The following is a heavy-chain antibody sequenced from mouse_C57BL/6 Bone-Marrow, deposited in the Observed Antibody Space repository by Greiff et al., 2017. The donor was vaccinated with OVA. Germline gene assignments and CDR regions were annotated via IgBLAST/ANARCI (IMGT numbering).Heavy chain of an antibody. V-gene: IGHV5-6*02. Sequence: EVMLVESGGDLVKPGGSLKLSCAASGFTFSSYGMSWVRQTPDKRLEWVATISSGGSYTYYPDSVKGRFTISRDNAKNTLYLQMSSLKSEDTAMYYCARRGVDYWGQGTTLTVSS. CDR1: GFTFSSYG. CDR3: ARRGVDY. J-gene: IGHJ2*01. CDR2: ISSGGSYT.